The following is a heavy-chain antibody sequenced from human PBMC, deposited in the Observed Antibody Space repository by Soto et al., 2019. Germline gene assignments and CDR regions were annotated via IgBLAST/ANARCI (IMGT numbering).Heavy chain of an antibody. Sequence: SVKVSCKASGGTFSSYAISWVRQAPGQGLEWMGGIIPIFGTANYAQKFQGRVTITADESTSTAFMELSSLRSEDTAVYYCAGSLGYCSGGSCYPRWFDPWGQGTLVTVSS. CDR1: GGTFSSYA. CDR2: IIPIFGTA. D-gene: IGHD2-15*01. V-gene: IGHV1-69*13. CDR3: AGSLGYCSGGSCYPRWFDP. J-gene: IGHJ5*02.